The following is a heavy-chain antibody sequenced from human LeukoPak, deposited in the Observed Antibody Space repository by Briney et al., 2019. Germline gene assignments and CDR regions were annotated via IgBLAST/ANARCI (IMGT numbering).Heavy chain of an antibody. CDR1: GGSISSYY. J-gene: IGHJ6*03. CDR2: IYYSGST. CDR3: ARETSQKGAHYMDV. Sequence: SETLSLTCTVSGGSISSYYWGWIRQPPGKGLEYIGYIYYSGSTNCNPSLKSRLTISVDTSKNQFSLKLSSVTAADTAVYYCARETSQKGAHYMDVWGKGTTVTISS. V-gene: IGHV4-59*01. D-gene: IGHD3-16*01.